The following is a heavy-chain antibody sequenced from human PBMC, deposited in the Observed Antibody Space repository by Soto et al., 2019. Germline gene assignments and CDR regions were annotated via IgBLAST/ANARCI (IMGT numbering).Heavy chain of an antibody. CDR3: ARDGGRHSGGIDY. J-gene: IGHJ4*02. CDR2: IIPIFGTA. V-gene: IGHV1-69*01. Sequence: QVQLVQSEAEVNKPGSSVKVSCKASGGTFSSYSINWVRQAPGQGLEWMGEIIPIFGTANYAQKFQGRVTITADESTSTAYMELSSLRSEDTAVYYCARDGGRHSGGIDYWGQGTLVTVSS. CDR1: GGTFSSYS. D-gene: IGHD1-26*01.